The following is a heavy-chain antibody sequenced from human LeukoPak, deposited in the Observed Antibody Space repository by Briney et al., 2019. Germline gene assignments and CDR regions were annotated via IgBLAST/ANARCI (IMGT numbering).Heavy chain of an antibody. CDR2: INHSGST. CDR1: GGSFSGYY. CDR3: ARASTYYYDSSGFFP. Sequence: SETLSLTCAVYGGSFSGYYWSWTRQPPGKGLEWIGEINHSGSTNYNPSLKSRVTISVDTSKNQFSLKLSSVTAADTAVYYCARASTYYYDSSGFFPWGQGTMVTVSS. V-gene: IGHV4-34*01. J-gene: IGHJ3*01. D-gene: IGHD3-22*01.